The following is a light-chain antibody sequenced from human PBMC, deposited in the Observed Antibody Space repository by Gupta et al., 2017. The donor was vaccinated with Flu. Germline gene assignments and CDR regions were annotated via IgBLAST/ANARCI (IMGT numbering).Light chain of an antibody. J-gene: IGLJ3*02. CDR3: SLYEDSGWV. Sequence: VTLSCTAITGDVGSYNYAYWYQQKPGQVPRLMIYEGTKRHSGAPDRFSGSKSGDKAALTVSGVQAEDEAEYHCSLYEDSGWVFGRGTKLTVL. CDR1: TGDVGSYNY. CDR2: EGT. V-gene: IGLV2-8*01.